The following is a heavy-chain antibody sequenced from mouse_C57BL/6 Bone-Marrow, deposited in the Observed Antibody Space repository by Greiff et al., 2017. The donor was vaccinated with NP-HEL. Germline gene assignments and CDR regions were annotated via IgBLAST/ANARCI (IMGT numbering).Heavy chain of an antibody. CDR3: VNYAWFAY. D-gene: IGHD2-4*01. V-gene: IGHV1-19*01. CDR2: LTPYNGGT. Sequence: VQLQQSGPVLVKPGASVKMSCKASGYTFTDYYMNWVKQSHGKSLEWIGVLTPYNGGTSYNQKFKGTATLTVDKSSSTAYMELNSLTSEDSAVYYCVNYAWFAYWGQGTLVTVSA. J-gene: IGHJ3*01. CDR1: GYTFTDYY.